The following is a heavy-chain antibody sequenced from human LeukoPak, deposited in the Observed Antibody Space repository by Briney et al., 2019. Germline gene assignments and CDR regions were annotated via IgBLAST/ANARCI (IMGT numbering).Heavy chain of an antibody. CDR3: ARESLSGIAVAGTLSFDY. Sequence: PGGSLRLSCAASGFNFDDYGMSWIRQPAGKGLEWIGRIYTSGSTNYNPSLKSRVTMSVDTSKNQFSLKLSSVTAADTAVYYCARESLSGIAVAGTLSFDYWGQGTLVTVSS. J-gene: IGHJ4*02. D-gene: IGHD6-19*01. CDR2: IYTSGST. V-gene: IGHV4-4*07. CDR1: GFNFDDYG.